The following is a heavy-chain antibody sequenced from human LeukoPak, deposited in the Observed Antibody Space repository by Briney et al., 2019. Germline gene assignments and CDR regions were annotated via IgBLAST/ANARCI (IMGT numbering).Heavy chain of an antibody. CDR3: ANPRYDSSGYYYVD. Sequence: ASVKVSCKASGYTFTGYYMHWVRQAPGQGLEWMGRINPNSGGTNYAQKFQGRVTMTRDTSISTAYMELSRLRSDDTAVYYCANPRYDSSGYYYVDWGQGTLVTVSS. D-gene: IGHD3-22*01. CDR1: GYTFTGYY. J-gene: IGHJ4*02. CDR2: INPNSGGT. V-gene: IGHV1-2*06.